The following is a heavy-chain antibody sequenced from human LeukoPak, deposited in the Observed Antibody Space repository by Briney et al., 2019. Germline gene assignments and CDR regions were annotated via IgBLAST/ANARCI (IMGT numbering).Heavy chain of an antibody. Sequence: PSETLSLTCTVSGGSISSGSYYWSWIRQPAGKGLEWIGRIYTSGSTNYNPSLKSRVTISVDTSKSQFSLKLSSVTAADTAVYYCASLLNYYDSSGYSYYYYMDVWGKGTTVTVSS. CDR3: ASLLNYYDSSGYSYYYYMDV. V-gene: IGHV4-61*02. J-gene: IGHJ6*03. CDR1: GGSISSGSYY. CDR2: IYTSGST. D-gene: IGHD3-22*01.